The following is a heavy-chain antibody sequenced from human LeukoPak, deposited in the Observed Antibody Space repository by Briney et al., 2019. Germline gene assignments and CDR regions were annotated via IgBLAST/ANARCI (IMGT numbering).Heavy chain of an antibody. CDR2: IYSGGST. Sequence: GGSLRLSCAASGFTVSSNYMSWVRQAPGKGLEWVSVIYSGGSTYYADSVKGRFIISRDNSKNTLYLQMNSLRAEDTAVYYCARAVAGNWFDPWGQGTLVTVSS. V-gene: IGHV3-53*01. CDR1: GFTVSSNY. CDR3: ARAVAGNWFDP. J-gene: IGHJ5*02.